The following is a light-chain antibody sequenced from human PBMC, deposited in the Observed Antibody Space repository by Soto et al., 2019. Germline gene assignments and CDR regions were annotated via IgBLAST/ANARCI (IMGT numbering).Light chain of an antibody. Sequence: EIVLTQSPGTLSLSPGERATLSCRASQSVSSSYLAWYQQKPGQAPRLLIYGASSRATGIPDRFSCSGSGTDFTLTISRLEPEDFAVYYRKQYGSSPITFGPGTKVHIK. J-gene: IGKJ3*01. V-gene: IGKV3-20*01. CDR2: GAS. CDR3: KQYGSSPIT. CDR1: QSVSSSY.